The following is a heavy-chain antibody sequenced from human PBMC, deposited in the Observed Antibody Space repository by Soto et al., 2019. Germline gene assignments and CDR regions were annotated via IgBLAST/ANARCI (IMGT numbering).Heavy chain of an antibody. J-gene: IGHJ4*02. CDR2: ISWNSGSI. CDR1: GFTFDDYA. V-gene: IGHV3-9*01. CDR3: AKDKVPSSWYYFDY. D-gene: IGHD6-13*01. Sequence: EVQLVESGGGLVQPGRSLRLSCAASGFTFDDYAMHWVRQAPGKGLEWVSGISWNSGSIGYADSVKGRFTISRDNDKNSLYLQMNSLRAEDTAFYYCAKDKVPSSWYYFDYWGQGTLVTVSS.